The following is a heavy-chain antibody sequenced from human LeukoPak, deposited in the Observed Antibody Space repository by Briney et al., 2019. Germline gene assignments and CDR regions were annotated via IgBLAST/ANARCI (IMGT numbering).Heavy chain of an antibody. J-gene: IGHJ4*02. CDR2: IYYSGST. CDR3: ARDGDGYNSY. Sequence: PSETLSLTCAVYGGSFSGYYWSWIRQPPGKGREWIGSIYYSGSTYYNPSLKSRVTISVDTSKNQFSLKLSSVTAADTAVYYCARDGDGYNSYWGQGTLVTVSS. CDR1: GGSFSGYY. D-gene: IGHD5-24*01. V-gene: IGHV4-34*01.